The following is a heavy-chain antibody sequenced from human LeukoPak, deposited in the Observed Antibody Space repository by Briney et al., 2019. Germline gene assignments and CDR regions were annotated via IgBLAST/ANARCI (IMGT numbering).Heavy chain of an antibody. D-gene: IGHD6-19*01. CDR2: INSDGSGT. V-gene: IGHV3-74*01. CDR1: GFTFISYW. CDR3: ARARPGASKKVAGTMD. J-gene: IGHJ4*02. Sequence: GGSLRLSCAHPGFTFISYWMQWVRHTPGKGLGWVSRINSDGSGTSSADSVKGRFTISRDNAKNTLYLQMKSLRAEETAVYYCARARPGASKKVAGTMDWGQGALVTVSS.